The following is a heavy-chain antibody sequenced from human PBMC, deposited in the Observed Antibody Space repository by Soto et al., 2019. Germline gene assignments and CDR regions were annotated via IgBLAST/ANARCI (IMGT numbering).Heavy chain of an antibody. CDR1: GDSVSSNSAA. V-gene: IGHV6-1*01. Sequence: LSLTCVISGDSVSSNSAAWNWIRQSPSRGLEWLGRTYYRSKWYNDYAVSVKSRITINPDTSKNQFSLQLNSVTPEDTAVYYCAREQQLVDYYYYGMDVWGQGTTVTVSS. J-gene: IGHJ6*02. CDR2: TYYRSKWYN. CDR3: AREQQLVDYYYYGMDV. D-gene: IGHD6-13*01.